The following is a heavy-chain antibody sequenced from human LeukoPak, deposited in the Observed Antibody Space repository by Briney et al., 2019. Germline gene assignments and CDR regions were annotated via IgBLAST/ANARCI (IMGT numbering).Heavy chain of an antibody. J-gene: IGHJ6*02. CDR3: AKAPTYYDFWSGYWRYSYYYYYGMDV. D-gene: IGHD3-3*01. V-gene: IGHV3-30*18. CDR2: ISYDGSSE. Sequence: PGGSLRLSCAVSGFTFGNYGMHWVRQTPGKGLEWVALISYDGSSEYYAGSVKGRFTISRDNSKNTLYLQMNSLRAEDTAVYYCAKAPTYYDFWSGYWRYSYYYYYGMDVWGQGTTVTVSS. CDR1: GFTFGNYG.